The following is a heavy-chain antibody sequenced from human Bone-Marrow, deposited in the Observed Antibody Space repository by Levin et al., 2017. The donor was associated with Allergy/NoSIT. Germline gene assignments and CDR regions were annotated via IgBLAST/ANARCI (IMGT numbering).Heavy chain of an antibody. CDR3: AKDPAAAPPRPEYYFDY. D-gene: IGHD6-6*01. Sequence: SCAASGFTFSSYGMHWVRQAPGKGLEWVAVISYDGSNKYYADSVKGRFTISRDNSKNTLYLQMNSLRAEDTAVYYCAKDPAAAPPRPEYYFDYWGQGTLVTVSS. CDR1: GFTFSSYG. V-gene: IGHV3-30*18. CDR2: ISYDGSNK. J-gene: IGHJ4*02.